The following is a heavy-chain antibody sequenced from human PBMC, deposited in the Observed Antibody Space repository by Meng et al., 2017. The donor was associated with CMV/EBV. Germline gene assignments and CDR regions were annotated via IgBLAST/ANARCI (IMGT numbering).Heavy chain of an antibody. CDR1: GDTFSSYA. Sequence: SVKVSCKASGDTFSSYAISWVRQATGQGLEWMGGIIPILGRANYAQKFQGRVTITADKSTSTAYMELSSLRSEDTAVYYCARVPNTTICDYYYGMDVWGQGTTVTVSS. CDR2: IIPILGRA. J-gene: IGHJ6*02. V-gene: IGHV1-69*10. CDR3: ARVPNTTICDYYYGMDV. D-gene: IGHD3-3*01.